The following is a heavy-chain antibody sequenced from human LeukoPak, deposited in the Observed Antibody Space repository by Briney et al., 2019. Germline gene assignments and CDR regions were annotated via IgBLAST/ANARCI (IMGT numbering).Heavy chain of an antibody. CDR1: GFTFSSYW. V-gene: IGHV3-7*01. CDR3: ARDKWTPDY. J-gene: IGHJ4*02. D-gene: IGHD1-26*01. Sequence: GGSLRLSCAASGFTFSSYWMTWVRQAPGKGLEWVANIKQDGSEKYYVDSVEGRFTISRANAKNSLYLQMSSLRAEDTAVYYCARDKWTPDYWGQGTLVTVSS. CDR2: IKQDGSEK.